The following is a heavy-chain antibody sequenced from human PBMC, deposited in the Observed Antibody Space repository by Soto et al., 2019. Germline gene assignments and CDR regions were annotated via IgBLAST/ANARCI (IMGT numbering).Heavy chain of an antibody. J-gene: IGHJ4*02. D-gene: IGHD3-22*01. CDR1: GGSVSSGSYY. CDR2: IYYSGST. Sequence: XGTLALTCTVSGGSVSSGSYYGSWIRQPPGKGLEWIGYIYYSGSTNYNPSLKSRVTISVDTSKNQFSLKLSSVTAADTAVYYCARERIHYDSSLDYWGQGTLVTVSS. V-gene: IGHV4-61*01. CDR3: ARERIHYDSSLDY.